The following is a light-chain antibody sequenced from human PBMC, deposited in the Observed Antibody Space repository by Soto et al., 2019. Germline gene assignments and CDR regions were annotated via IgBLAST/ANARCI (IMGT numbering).Light chain of an antibody. CDR1: QSVSSS. CDR2: GAS. V-gene: IGKV3-15*01. J-gene: IGKJ4*01. Sequence: EIVMTQSTATLSVSPGERATLSCRASQSVSSSLAWYQQKPGQAPRFLIYGASTRATGIPARFSGSGSGTEFTLTISSLQSEDFAVYYCQQYNNWPRTFGGGTKVEIK. CDR3: QQYNNWPRT.